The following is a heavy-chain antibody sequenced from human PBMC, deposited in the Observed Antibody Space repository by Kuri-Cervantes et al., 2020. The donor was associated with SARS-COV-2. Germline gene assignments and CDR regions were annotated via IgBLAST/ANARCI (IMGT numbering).Heavy chain of an antibody. CDR2: ISYDGSNK. CDR1: GFTFSSYG. V-gene: IGHV3-30*18. J-gene: IGHJ6*02. Sequence: GGSLRLSCAASGFTFSSYGMHWVRQAPGKGLEWVAVISYDGSNKYYADSVKGRFTISRDNSKNTLYLQMNCLRAEDTAVYYCAKAVVSYYYYGMDVWGQGATVTVSS. CDR3: AKAVVSYYYYGMDV. D-gene: IGHD3-22*01.